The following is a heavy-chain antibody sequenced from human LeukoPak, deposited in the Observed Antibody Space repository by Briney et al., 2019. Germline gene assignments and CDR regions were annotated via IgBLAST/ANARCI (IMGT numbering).Heavy chain of an antibody. D-gene: IGHD3-10*01. CDR2: MNPNSGNT. J-gene: IGHJ5*02. CDR1: GYTFTSYD. CDR3: RLGSGSYYNGGAGFDP. Sequence: ASVKVSCKASGYTFTSYDINWVRQATGQGLEWMGWMNPNSGNTGYAQKFQGRVTMTRNTSISTAYMELSSLRSEDTAVYYCRLGSGSYYNGGAGFDPWGQGTLVTVS. V-gene: IGHV1-8*01.